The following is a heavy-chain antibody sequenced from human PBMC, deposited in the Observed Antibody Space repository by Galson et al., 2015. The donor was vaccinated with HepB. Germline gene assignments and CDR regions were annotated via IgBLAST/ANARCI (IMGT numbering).Heavy chain of an antibody. V-gene: IGHV3-30*02. D-gene: IGHD6-13*01. CDR3: AKRAQYSSTWGRTRFSSYFDMDV. J-gene: IGHJ6*02. Sequence: SLRLSCAASGFTFSRHGIHWVRQAPGKGLECVAMIWHDGSNQLYADSVKGRFTISRDNSKNKLYLQMNSLRAEDTAVYYCAKRAQYSSTWGRTRFSSYFDMDVWGQGTTVTVSS. CDR2: IWHDGSNQ. CDR1: GFTFSRHG.